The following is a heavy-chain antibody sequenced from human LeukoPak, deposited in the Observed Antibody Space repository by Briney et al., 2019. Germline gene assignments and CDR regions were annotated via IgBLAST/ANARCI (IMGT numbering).Heavy chain of an antibody. CDR2: IYTSGTT. Sequence: PSQTLSLTCTVPGGSISGDFYYWSWIRQPAGKGLEWIGRIYTSGTTNYNPSLKSRVTISVDTSKNQFSLKLSSVTAADTAVYFCARELRRLLPPKQFDWFDPWGQGTLVTVSS. D-gene: IGHD2/OR15-2a*01. V-gene: IGHV4-61*02. J-gene: IGHJ5*02. CDR3: ARELRRLLPPKQFDWFDP. CDR1: GGSISGDFYY.